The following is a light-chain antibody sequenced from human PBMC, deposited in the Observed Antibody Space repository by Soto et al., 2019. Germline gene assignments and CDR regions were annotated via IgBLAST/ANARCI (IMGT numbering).Light chain of an antibody. V-gene: IGKV3-20*01. CDR1: QSITGSY. J-gene: IGKJ4*01. Sequence: GTLSLSPGERATVSCRASQSITGSYLAWYQQTPGQAPRLLIYGASSRATGVPDRFSGSGSGTDLTLTISRLEPEDFAVYYCLQYYSIPLPVGGGTKVDSK. CDR3: LQYYSIPLP. CDR2: GAS.